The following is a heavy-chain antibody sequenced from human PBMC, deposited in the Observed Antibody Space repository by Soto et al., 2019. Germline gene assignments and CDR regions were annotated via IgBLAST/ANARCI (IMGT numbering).Heavy chain of an antibody. J-gene: IGHJ4*02. V-gene: IGHV1-69*08. CDR3: ARDHDYGDYLGYFDY. CDR2: IIPILGIA. D-gene: IGHD4-17*01. CDR1: GGTFSSYT. Sequence: QVQLVQSGAEVKKPGSSMKVSCKASGGTFSSYTISWVRRAPGQGLEWMGRIIPILGIANYAQKFQGRVTITADKSTSTAYMELSSLRSEDTAVYYCARDHDYGDYLGYFDYWGQGTLVTVSS.